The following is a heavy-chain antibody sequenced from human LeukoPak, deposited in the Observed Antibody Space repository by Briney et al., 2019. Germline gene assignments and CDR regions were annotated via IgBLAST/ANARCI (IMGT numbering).Heavy chain of an antibody. CDR1: GFTFSSYW. J-gene: IGHJ4*02. D-gene: IGHD2-21*01. Sequence: SGGSLRLSCAASGFTFSSYWMSWVRQAPGKGLEWVANIKQDGSEKYFVDSVEGRFTISRDNAKNSLYLQMTSLRGEDTAVYYCARDKAYVGLDYWGQGTLVTVSS. V-gene: IGHV3-7*01. CDR3: ARDKAYVGLDY. CDR2: IKQDGSEK.